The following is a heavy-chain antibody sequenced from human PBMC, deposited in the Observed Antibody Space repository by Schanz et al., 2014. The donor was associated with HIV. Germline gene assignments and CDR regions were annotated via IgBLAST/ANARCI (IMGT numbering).Heavy chain of an antibody. CDR1: GYTFTGYY. D-gene: IGHD3-3*02. CDR2: INPNSGGT. Sequence: QVRLVQSEAEVRKPGASVKVSCKASGYTFTGYYMHWVRQAPGQGLEWMGWINPNSGGTNYAQKFHGRVTMTRDTSISTAYMELNSLRSDDTAVYYCAKSPIFGDVIFYGMDVWGQGTTVTVSS. CDR3: AKSPIFGDVIFYGMDV. J-gene: IGHJ6*02. V-gene: IGHV1-2*02.